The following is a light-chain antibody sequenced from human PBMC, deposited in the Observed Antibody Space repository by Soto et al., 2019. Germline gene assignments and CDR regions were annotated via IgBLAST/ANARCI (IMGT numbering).Light chain of an antibody. V-gene: IGLV2-23*01. CDR2: EGN. CDR1: RNDIGPYNL. CDR3: CSYTDGSSLL. J-gene: IGLJ3*02. Sequence: QSALTQPASVSESPGQSISISCGGGRNDIGPYNLVSWYQQHPGKAPKLIIYEGNKRPSGVSNRFSGSRSGNTASLTISGLQAEDEADYYCCSYTDGSSLLFGGGTKLTVL.